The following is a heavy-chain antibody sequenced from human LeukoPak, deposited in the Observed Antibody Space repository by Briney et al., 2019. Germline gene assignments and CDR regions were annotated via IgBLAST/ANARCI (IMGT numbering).Heavy chain of an antibody. J-gene: IGHJ5*02. CDR1: GFTLSSYA. D-gene: IGHD1-26*01. CDR3: ARTRISGSPDWFDP. V-gene: IGHV3-30-3*01. Sequence: GRSLRLSCAASGFTLSSYATRSVRQAPGKGLEWVAVISYDGSNKYYAHSVKGRFTISRDNSKNTLYLQMNSLRAEDTAVYYCARTRISGSPDWFDPWGQGTLVTVSS. CDR2: ISYDGSNK.